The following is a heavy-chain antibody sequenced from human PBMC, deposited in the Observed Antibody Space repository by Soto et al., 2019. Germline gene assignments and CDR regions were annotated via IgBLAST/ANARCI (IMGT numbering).Heavy chain of an antibody. V-gene: IGHV4-4*02. CDR3: AVPGDCDIDY. D-gene: IGHD2-21*01. Sequence: QVQLQESGPGLVEPSGTLSLTCAVSGASIGTNNWWSWVRQPPGKGLEWIGEVYHSGTTNCNPSLNSRVTISIDNSTAQFSLRLTYMTAADTAVYYCAVPGDCDIDYWSKGTLVTVSS. CDR1: GASIGTNNW. CDR2: VYHSGTT. J-gene: IGHJ4*02.